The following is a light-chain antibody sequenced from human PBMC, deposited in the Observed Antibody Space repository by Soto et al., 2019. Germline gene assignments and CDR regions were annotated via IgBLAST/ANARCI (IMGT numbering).Light chain of an antibody. CDR2: SAS. J-gene: IGKJ1*01. CDR1: HTINIY. Sequence: DIQMTQSPSSLSASVGDRVTITCRSSHTINIYLNWYQQKPGKAPKLLIHSASTVHSGVPSRFSGSGSGTDFTLTISSLQPEDFVTYYCQQSYSSVRTFGQGTNVEL. V-gene: IGKV1-39*01. CDR3: QQSYSSVRT.